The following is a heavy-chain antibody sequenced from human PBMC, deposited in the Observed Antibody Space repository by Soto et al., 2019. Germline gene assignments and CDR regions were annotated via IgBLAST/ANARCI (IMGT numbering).Heavy chain of an antibody. J-gene: IGHJ6*03. CDR1: GGSISSYY. V-gene: IGHV4-59*01. D-gene: IGHD6-6*01. CDR3: ASQSIAPDYYYYYYMDV. CDR2: IYYSGST. Sequence: SETLSLTCTVSGGSISSYYWSWIRQPPGKGLEWIGYIYYSGSTNYNPSLKSRVTISVDTSKNQFSLKLSSVTAADTAVYYCASQSIAPDYYYYYYMDVWGKGTTVT.